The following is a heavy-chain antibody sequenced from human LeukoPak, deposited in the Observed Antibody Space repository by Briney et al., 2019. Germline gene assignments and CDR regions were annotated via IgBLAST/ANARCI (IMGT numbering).Heavy chain of an antibody. V-gene: IGHV3-23*01. Sequence: GGSLRLSCAASGFTFSSYAMSWVRQAPGKGLEWVSAISGSGGSTYYADSVKGRFTISRDNSKNTLYLQMNSLRAEDTAVYYCAKDWIGYCSSTSCPPPFDYWGQGTLVTVSS. CDR3: AKDWIGYCSSTSCPPPFDY. CDR2: ISGSGGST. CDR1: GFTFSSYA. J-gene: IGHJ4*02. D-gene: IGHD2-2*01.